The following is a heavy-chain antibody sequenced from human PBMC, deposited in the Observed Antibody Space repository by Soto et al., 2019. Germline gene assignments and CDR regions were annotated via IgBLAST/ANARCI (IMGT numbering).Heavy chain of an antibody. CDR3: ARGGRSAYYYYMGV. J-gene: IGHJ6*03. CDR1: GVSISTYY. CDR2: VYYSGST. V-gene: IGHV4-59*01. Sequence: QVQLQESGPGLVKPSETLSLTCTVSGVSISTYYWSWVRQPPWKGLEWIGYVYYSGSTNDNPSLTSRVTISVETYKNQFSLKLTSVTAADTAMYYCARGGRSAYYYYMGVWGKGTTVTVSS.